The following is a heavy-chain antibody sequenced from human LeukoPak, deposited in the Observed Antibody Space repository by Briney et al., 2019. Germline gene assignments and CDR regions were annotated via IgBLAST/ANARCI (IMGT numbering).Heavy chain of an antibody. V-gene: IGHV1-2*02. J-gene: IGHJ3*02. CDR1: GYTFTVYY. CDR3: ARERGSSTRVDAFDI. Sequence: GASVKVSFKASGYTFTVYYMHWVRQAPGQGLEWMGWINPNSGGTNYAQKFQGRVTMTRDTSISTAYMELSRLRSDDTAVYYCARERGSSTRVDAFDIWGQGTMVTVSS. D-gene: IGHD2-2*01. CDR2: INPNSGGT.